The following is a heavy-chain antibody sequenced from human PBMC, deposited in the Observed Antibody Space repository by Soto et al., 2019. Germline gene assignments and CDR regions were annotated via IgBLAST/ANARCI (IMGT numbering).Heavy chain of an antibody. V-gene: IGHV3-23*01. CDR3: AKETYYYYGMDV. CDR1: GFTFSSST. CDR2: IIDSGGYT. Sequence: GGSLRLSCAASGFTFSSSTMNWVRQAPGKGLEWVSAIIDSGGYTYYADSVKGRFTIPRDNSKNTLYLQMNSLRAEDTALYYCAKETYYYYGMDVWGQGTTVTVSS. J-gene: IGHJ6*02.